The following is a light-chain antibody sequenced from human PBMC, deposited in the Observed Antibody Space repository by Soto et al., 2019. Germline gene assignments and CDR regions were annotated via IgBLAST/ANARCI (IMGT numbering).Light chain of an antibody. V-gene: IGKV3-20*01. J-gene: IGKJ2*01. CDR3: QQYGSSPPYT. CDR2: GAS. CDR1: QSVSSSY. Sequence: EIVLTQSPGTLSLSPGERATLSCRASQSVSSSYLAWYQQKPGQAPMLLIYGASSRATGIPDRFSVSGSETDFTLTISRLEPEDCAVYDCQQYGSSPPYTFGQGNKVVIK.